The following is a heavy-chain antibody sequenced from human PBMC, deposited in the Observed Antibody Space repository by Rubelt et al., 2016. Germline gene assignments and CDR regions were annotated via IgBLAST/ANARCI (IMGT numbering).Heavy chain of an antibody. V-gene: IGHV3-23*01. Sequence: GGSLRLSCAASGFTFSNYAMSWVRQAPGKGLEWVSTFTISGGSTDYADSVKGRFTLPKDNSKNTLYLQMNSLKPEDTAVYYCAKSGVIVATTHFDYWGQGTLVTVSS. CDR2: FTISGGST. D-gene: IGHD5-12*01. CDR1: GFTFSNYA. CDR3: AKSGVIVATTHFDY. J-gene: IGHJ4*02.